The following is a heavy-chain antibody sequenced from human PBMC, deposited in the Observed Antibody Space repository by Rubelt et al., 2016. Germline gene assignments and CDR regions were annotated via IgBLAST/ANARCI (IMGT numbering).Heavy chain of an antibody. CDR3: ARGHYGRDY. V-gene: IGHV3-7*04. Sequence: EVQLVDSGGGLVQPGGSLRLSCTASGFTFSDHWMSWVRQAPGQGLEWVADIKSDGSEKYYVDSVTGRFTISRDSAKNSLYLQMNGLGAEDTGVYYCARGHYGRDYWGQGTLVTVSS. CDR2: IKSDGSEK. CDR1: GFTFSDHW. D-gene: IGHD3-16*01. J-gene: IGHJ4*02.